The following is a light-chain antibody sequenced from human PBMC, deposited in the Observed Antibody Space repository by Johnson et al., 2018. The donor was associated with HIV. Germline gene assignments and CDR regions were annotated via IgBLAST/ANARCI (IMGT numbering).Light chain of an antibody. CDR1: SSNIGNKY. V-gene: IGLV1-51*02. J-gene: IGLJ1*01. CDR3: GAWDSSLSSYV. Sequence: SVLTQPPSVSAAPGQKVTISCSGSSSNIGNKYVSWYQQLPGTAPKLLIYENTKRPSGIPDRFSGSKSGTSATLGITGLQPGDEADYYCGAWDSSLSSYVFGTGTKVTVL. CDR2: ENT.